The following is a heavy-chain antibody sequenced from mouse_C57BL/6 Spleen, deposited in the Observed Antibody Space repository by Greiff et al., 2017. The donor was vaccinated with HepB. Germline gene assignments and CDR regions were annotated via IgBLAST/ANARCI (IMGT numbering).Heavy chain of an antibody. Sequence: QVQLQQSGAELVKPGASVKISCKASGYSFSSYWMNWVKQRPGKGLEWIGQIYPGDGDTNYNGKFKGKATLTADKSSSTAYMQRSSLTSEDSAVYYCASRGDYDGFAYWGQGTLVTVSA. D-gene: IGHD2-4*01. CDR3: ASRGDYDGFAY. V-gene: IGHV1-80*01. J-gene: IGHJ3*01. CDR2: IYPGDGDT. CDR1: GYSFSSYW.